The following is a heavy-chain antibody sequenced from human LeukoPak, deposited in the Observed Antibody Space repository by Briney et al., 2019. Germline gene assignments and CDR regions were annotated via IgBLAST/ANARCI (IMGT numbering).Heavy chain of an antibody. CDR1: GGSISSYY. V-gene: IGHV4-59*01. CDR2: IYYSGST. CDR3: ARVSIWNSHFQH. D-gene: IGHD1-7*01. Sequence: PSETLSLTCTVSGGSISSYYWSWIRQPPGKGLERIGYIYYSGSTSYNPSLKSRVTISVDTSKNQFSLKLSSVTAADTAVYYCARVSIWNSHFQHWGQGTLVTVSS. J-gene: IGHJ1*01.